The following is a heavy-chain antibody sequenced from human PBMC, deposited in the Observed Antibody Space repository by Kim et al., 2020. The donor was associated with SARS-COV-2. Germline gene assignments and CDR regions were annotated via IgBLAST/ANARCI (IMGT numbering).Heavy chain of an antibody. CDR3: VKDYYGSTD. Sequence: GGSLRLSCSGSGYTFSDFAMYWVRQAPGKGLEFVAIIGTTEGSAYCADSVKGRFTISRDNSKKMLYLEMTSLRTEDTAVFYCVKDYYGSTDWGQGTLVTVSP. CDR1: GYTFSDFA. V-gene: IGHV3-64D*09. J-gene: IGHJ4*02. D-gene: IGHD3-10*01. CDR2: IGTTEGSA.